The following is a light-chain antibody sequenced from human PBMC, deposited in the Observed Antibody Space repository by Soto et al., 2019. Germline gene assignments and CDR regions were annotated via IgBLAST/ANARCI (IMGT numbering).Light chain of an antibody. V-gene: IGLV2-14*01. Sequence: QSVLTQPASVSGSPGQSITISCTGTSSDVGGYNYVAWYHQHPGKAPKLLIFQVSNRPSGVSNRFSGSKSGNTASLTISGLQPEDEGTYYCSSYTSTATRVFGGGTKLTVL. CDR3: SSYTSTATRV. CDR2: QVS. J-gene: IGLJ3*02. CDR1: SSDVGGYNY.